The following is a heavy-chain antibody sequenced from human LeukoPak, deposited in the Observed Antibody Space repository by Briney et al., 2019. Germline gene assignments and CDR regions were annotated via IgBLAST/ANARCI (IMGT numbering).Heavy chain of an antibody. D-gene: IGHD2-2*01. Sequence: GGSLRLSCAASGFTFDDYGMSWVRQAPGKGLEGVSGINWNGDSTGYADSVKGRFTISRDNSKNTLYLQMNSLRAEDTAVYYCAKLRWDIVVVPAAQVDYWGQGTLVTVSS. J-gene: IGHJ4*02. CDR3: AKLRWDIVVVPAAQVDY. CDR2: INWNGDST. V-gene: IGHV3-20*04. CDR1: GFTFDDYG.